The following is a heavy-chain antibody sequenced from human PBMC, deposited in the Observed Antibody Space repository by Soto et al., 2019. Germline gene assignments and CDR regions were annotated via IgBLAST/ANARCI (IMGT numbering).Heavy chain of an antibody. J-gene: IGHJ6*02. Sequence: TLCLTCAVSGGSVSSGVFSWNWIRQPPGQGLEWIGYISHGGSPHYTPSLRSRVSISVDRSTNVISLNLTSMTPADTAVYFCARGHYYYAMDVWGQGTTGTVSS. CDR1: GGSVSSGVFS. CDR3: ARGHYYYAMDV. V-gene: IGHV4-30-2*01. CDR2: ISHGGSP.